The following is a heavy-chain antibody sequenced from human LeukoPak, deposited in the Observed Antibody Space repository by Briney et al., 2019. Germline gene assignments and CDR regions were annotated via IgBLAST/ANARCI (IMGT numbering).Heavy chain of an antibody. CDR2: ISAYNGNT. J-gene: IGHJ4*02. Sequence: ASVKVSCKASGYTFTSYGITWVRQAPGQGLEWMGWISAYNGNTNYAQNLQGRVTMTTDTSTSTAYMELRSLRSDDTAVYYCAKALLTTMIVVVITYRGWGQGTLVTVSS. V-gene: IGHV1-18*01. CDR3: AKALLTTMIVVVITYRG. CDR1: GYTFTSYG. D-gene: IGHD3-22*01.